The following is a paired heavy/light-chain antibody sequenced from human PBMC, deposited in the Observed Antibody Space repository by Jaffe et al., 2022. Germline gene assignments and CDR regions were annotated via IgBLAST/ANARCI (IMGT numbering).Light chain of an antibody. Sequence: DIQMTQSPSSLSASVGDRVTITCRASQSIRSYLNWYQQKPGKAPKLLIYAASSLQSGVPSRFSGSGSGTDFTLTISSLQPEDFATYYCQQSYSTPPPTFGGGTKVEIK. V-gene: IGKV1-39*01. CDR2: AAS. CDR1: QSIRSY. J-gene: IGKJ4*01. CDR3: QQSYSTPPPT.
Heavy chain of an antibody. CDR3: ALGRYGSGWYYFDY. D-gene: IGHD6-19*01. CDR2: ISGSGGST. CDR1: GFTFSSYA. J-gene: IGHJ4*02. Sequence: EVQLLESGGVLVQPGGSLRLSCAASGFTFSSYAMSWVRQAPGKGLEWVSTISGSGGSTYYADSVKGRFTISRDNSKNTLYLQMNSLRAEDTAVYYCALGRYGSGWYYFDYWGQGTLVTVSP. V-gene: IGHV3-23*01.